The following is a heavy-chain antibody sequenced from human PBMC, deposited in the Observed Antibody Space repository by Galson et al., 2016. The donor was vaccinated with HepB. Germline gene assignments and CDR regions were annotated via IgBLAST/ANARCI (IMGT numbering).Heavy chain of an antibody. CDR3: TRMEAAAGISFMRH. V-gene: IGHV5-10-1*01. D-gene: IGHD6-25*01. CDR1: GYSFTTYW. CDR2: IDPKDSYT. J-gene: IGHJ1*01. Sequence: GAEVKKPGESLRISCDVSGYSFTTYWISWVRQMPGKGLEWMGRIDPKDSYTNYSPPFQGHVTISVDKSISAAYLQWSSPKASDTAMYYCTRMEAAAGISFMRHWGQGTLVTVSS.